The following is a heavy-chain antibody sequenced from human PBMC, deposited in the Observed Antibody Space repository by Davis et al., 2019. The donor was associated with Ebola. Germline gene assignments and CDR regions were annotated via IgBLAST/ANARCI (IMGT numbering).Heavy chain of an antibody. Sequence: SETLSLTCTVSGGSISSYYWSWIRQPPGKGLEWIGYIYYSGSTNYNPSLKSRVTISVDTSKNQFSLKVSSVTAADTAVYYCARGLLRYSHNYWGQGTLVTVSS. V-gene: IGHV4-59*12. D-gene: IGHD1-1*01. CDR2: IYYSGST. J-gene: IGHJ4*02. CDR3: ARGLLRYSHNY. CDR1: GGSISSYY.